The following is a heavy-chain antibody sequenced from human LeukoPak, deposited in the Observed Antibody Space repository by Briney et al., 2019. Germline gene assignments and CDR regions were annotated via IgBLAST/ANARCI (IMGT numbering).Heavy chain of an antibody. J-gene: IGHJ4*02. CDR1: GYTFTGYY. CDR3: ARAPDSDSSGYSH. D-gene: IGHD3-22*01. Sequence: GASVKVSCKASGYTFTGYYMHWERQAPGQGLEWMAWINPYNGGTNYAQRFQGRVTVATDTSISTAYMELSRLRSDDTAVYYCARAPDSDSSGYSHWGQGTLVTVAP. V-gene: IGHV1-2*02. CDR2: INPYNGGT.